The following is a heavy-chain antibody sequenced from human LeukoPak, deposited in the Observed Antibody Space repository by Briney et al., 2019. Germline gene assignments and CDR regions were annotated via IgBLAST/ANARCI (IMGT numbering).Heavy chain of an antibody. Sequence: GGSLRLSCTASGFTLSNFAMHWVRQAPGKGLEWVAFIRYDGSNKYYADSVKGRFTISRDNSKNTLYLQMNSLRAEDTAVYYCARDSGGSSHWGQGTLVTVSS. J-gene: IGHJ1*01. CDR2: IRYDGSNK. CDR3: ARDSGGSSH. V-gene: IGHV3-30*02. D-gene: IGHD1-26*01. CDR1: GFTLSNFA.